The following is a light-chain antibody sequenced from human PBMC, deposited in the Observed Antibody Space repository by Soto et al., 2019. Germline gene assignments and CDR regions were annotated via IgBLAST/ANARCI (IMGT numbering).Light chain of an antibody. CDR1: QSVSNN. CDR2: GAS. CDR3: EQYGSSPRT. Sequence: EMAMTQSPATLSVSPGERATLSCRASQSVSNNLAWYQQKPGQAPSLLIYGASTRATGTPARFSGSGSGTEFTLTISRLEPEDFAVYYCEQYGSSPRTFGQGTKVDIK. V-gene: IGKV3-15*01. J-gene: IGKJ1*01.